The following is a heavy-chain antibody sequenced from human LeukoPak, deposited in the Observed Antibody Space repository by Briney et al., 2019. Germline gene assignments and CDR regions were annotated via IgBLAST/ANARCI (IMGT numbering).Heavy chain of an antibody. Sequence: ASVKVSCKSSVYTCTSYGISGVRQAPGQGLEWMGWISAYNGNTNYAQKLQGRVTMTTDTSTSTAYMELMSLRSDDTAVYYCARVGYYYGMDVWGQGTTVTVSS. J-gene: IGHJ6*02. CDR3: ARVGYYYGMDV. CDR1: VYTCTSYG. V-gene: IGHV1-18*01. D-gene: IGHD3-10*01. CDR2: ISAYNGNT.